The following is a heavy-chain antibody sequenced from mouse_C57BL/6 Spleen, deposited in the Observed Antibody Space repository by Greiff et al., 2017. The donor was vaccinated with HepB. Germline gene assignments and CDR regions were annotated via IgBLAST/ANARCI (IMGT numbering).Heavy chain of an antibody. D-gene: IGHD2-4*01. CDR3: AREDYDYDARPFDY. CDR1: GFTFSSYA. CDR2: ISDGGSYT. V-gene: IGHV5-4*01. Sequence: EVQLVESGGGLVKPGGSLKLSCAASGFTFSSYAMSWVRQTPEKRLEWVATISDGGSYTYYPDNVKGRFTISRDNAKNNLYLQMSHLKSEDTAMYYCAREDYDYDARPFDYWGQGTTLTVSS. J-gene: IGHJ2*01.